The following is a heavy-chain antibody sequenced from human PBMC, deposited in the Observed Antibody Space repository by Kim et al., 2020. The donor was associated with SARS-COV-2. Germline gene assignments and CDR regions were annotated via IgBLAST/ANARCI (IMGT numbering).Heavy chain of an antibody. V-gene: IGHV1-69*01. J-gene: IGHJ4*02. D-gene: IGHD3-3*01. Sequence: AQKFQGRATITADESTSTAYMELSSLRSEDTAVYYCARLNDFWSGSTFDYWGQGTLVTVSS. CDR3: ARLNDFWSGSTFDY.